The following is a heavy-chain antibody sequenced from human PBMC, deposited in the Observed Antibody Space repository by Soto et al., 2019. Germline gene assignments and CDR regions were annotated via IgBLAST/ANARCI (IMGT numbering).Heavy chain of an antibody. J-gene: IGHJ6*02. CDR3: ARPLLMTADYYYGTDV. V-gene: IGHV4-39*01. Sequence: SETLSLTCTVSGASISTIHNYWGWIRQPPGRGLEWIGSISYSGSTYYNPSFKSRVTISLDTSNAQFSLRLSSVTAADTAVYFCARPLLMTADYYYGTDVWGRGTSVTVS. CDR1: GASISTIHNY. D-gene: IGHD2-15*01. CDR2: ISYSGST.